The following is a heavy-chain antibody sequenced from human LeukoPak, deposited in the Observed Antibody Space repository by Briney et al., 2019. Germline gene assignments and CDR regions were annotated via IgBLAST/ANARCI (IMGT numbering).Heavy chain of an antibody. CDR1: GFTFSSYG. V-gene: IGHV3-30*18. J-gene: IGHJ4*02. CDR3: AKGPLFDY. CDR2: ISYDGSNK. Sequence: PGGSLRLSCAASGFTFSSYGMHWVRQAPGKGLEWVAVISYDGSNKYYADSVKGRFTTSRDNSKNTLYLQMNSLRAEDTAVYYCAKGPLFDYWGQGTLVTVSS.